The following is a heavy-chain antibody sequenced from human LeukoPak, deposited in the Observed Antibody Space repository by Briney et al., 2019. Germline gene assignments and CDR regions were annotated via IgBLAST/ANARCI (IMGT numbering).Heavy chain of an antibody. CDR2: IIGGAGGT. CDR3: ARETVLMVYAIQDQTGGYMDV. V-gene: IGHV3-23*01. D-gene: IGHD2-8*01. CDR1: GFSFSSHG. J-gene: IGHJ6*03. Sequence: GGSLRLSCVASGFSFSSHGMSWVRQAPGKGLEWVSGIIGGAGGTYYADSVKGRFTISRDNSKNTLYLQMNSLRAEDTAVYYCARETVLMVYAIQDQTGGYMDVWGKGTTVTVSS.